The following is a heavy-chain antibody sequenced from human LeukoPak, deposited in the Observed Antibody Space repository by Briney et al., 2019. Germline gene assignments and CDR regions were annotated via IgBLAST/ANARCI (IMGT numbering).Heavy chain of an antibody. CDR3: AKDRAIYDFWSGYGYFQH. Sequence: GGSLRLSCAASGFTFSSYGMHWVRQAPGKGQEWVAFIRYDGSNKYYADSVKGRFTISRDNSKNTLYLQLNSLRAEDTAVYYCAKDRAIYDFWSGYGYFQHWGQGTLVTVSS. J-gene: IGHJ1*01. CDR1: GFTFSSYG. CDR2: IRYDGSNK. V-gene: IGHV3-30*02. D-gene: IGHD3-3*01.